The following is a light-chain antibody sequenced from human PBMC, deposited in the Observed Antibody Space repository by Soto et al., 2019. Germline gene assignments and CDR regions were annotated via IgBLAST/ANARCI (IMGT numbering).Light chain of an antibody. V-gene: IGLV1-40*01. CDR3: QSYDNSLSVSV. J-gene: IGLJ3*02. CDR2: GNN. Sequence: QSVLTQPPSVSGAPGQRVTISCTGSSSNIGAGYDVHWYQHLPGTAPKLLIYGNNNRPSGVPDRFSGSKSGTSASLAITGLQAEDEADYYCQSYDNSLSVSVFGGGTKLTVL. CDR1: SSNIGAGYD.